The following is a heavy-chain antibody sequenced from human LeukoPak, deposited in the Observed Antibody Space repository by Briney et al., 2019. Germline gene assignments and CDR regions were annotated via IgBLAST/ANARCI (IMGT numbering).Heavy chain of an antibody. D-gene: IGHD2-15*01. CDR2: ISWNSGSI. CDR3: AKSGYCSGGSCYLYYFDY. V-gene: IGHV3-9*01. J-gene: IGHJ4*02. CDR1: GFTFDDYA. Sequence: PGGSLRLSCAASGFTFDDYAMHWVRQAPGKGLEWVSGISWNSGSIGYADSVKGRFTISRDNAKNSLYLQMSSLRAEDTALYYCAKSGYCSGGSCYLYYFDYWGQGTLVTVSS.